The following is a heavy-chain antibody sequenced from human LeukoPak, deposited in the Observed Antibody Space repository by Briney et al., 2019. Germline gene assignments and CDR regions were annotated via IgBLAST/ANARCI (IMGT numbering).Heavy chain of an antibody. V-gene: IGHV1-46*01. D-gene: IGHD3-10*01. CDR3: ARAVITMVRGVNLNWFDP. J-gene: IGHJ5*02. Sequence: ASVKVSCKASGYTFTSYYMHWVRQAPGQGLEWMGIINPSGGSTSYAQKFQGRVTMTRDTSTSTVYMELSSLRSEDTAVYYCARAVITMVRGVNLNWFDPWGQGTQVTVSS. CDR1: GYTFTSYY. CDR2: INPSGGST.